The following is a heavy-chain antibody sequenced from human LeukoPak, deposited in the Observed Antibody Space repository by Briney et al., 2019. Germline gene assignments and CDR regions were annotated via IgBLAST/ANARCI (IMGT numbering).Heavy chain of an antibody. CDR1: GFAFSNYN. J-gene: IGHJ6*02. Sequence: GGSLRLSCAASGFAFSNYNMNWVRQAPGKGLEWVSYISSGSGTIYYADSVKGRFTISRDNAKNSLSLQMNSLRDEDTAVYYCARDLVTSITMVRGAGMDVWGQGTTVTVSS. D-gene: IGHD3-10*01. CDR3: ARDLVTSITMVRGAGMDV. V-gene: IGHV3-48*02. CDR2: ISSGSGTI.